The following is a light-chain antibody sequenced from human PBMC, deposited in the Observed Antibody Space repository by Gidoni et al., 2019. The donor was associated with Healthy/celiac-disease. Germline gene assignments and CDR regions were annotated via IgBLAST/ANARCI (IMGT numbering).Light chain of an antibody. CDR2: EFS. V-gene: IGLV2-14*01. J-gene: IGLJ1*01. Sequence: QSALTQPPSVSGSTGQSITISCTGTSSDVGGYNYVSWYPQHPGKAPTLMIYEFSNRPSRASNPVSGSNSNNTASLTMSGLQAEDEADSYYSSYSCRSTLEALFGTGTKLTVL. CDR1: SSDVGGYNY. CDR3: SSYSCRSTLEAL.